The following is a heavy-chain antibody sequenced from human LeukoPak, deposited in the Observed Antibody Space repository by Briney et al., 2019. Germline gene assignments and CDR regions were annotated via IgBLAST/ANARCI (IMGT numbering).Heavy chain of an antibody. CDR2: ISGGGENT. CDR3: TTSWPKVREGDQ. J-gene: IGHJ4*02. V-gene: IGHV3-23*01. CDR1: GFTFSSYA. D-gene: IGHD3-10*01. Sequence: GGSLRLSCAASGFTFSSYAMRWVRQAPGKGLEWLSEISGGGENTYHADSVKGRFTISRDNSKNTLYLQMNSLRVEDTAVYYCTTSWPKVREGDQWGQGTLVTVS.